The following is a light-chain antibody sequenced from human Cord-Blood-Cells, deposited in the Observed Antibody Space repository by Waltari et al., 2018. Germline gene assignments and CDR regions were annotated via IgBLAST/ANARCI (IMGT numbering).Light chain of an antibody. CDR1: QSVSSN. CDR2: GAS. J-gene: IGKJ2*01. Sequence: EIVMTQPPATLSVSPGERATLSCRASQSVSSNLAWYQQKPGQAHRLLIYGASTRATGIPAGFSGSGSGTEFTVTMSSLQSEDFAVYYCQQYNNWSPYTFGQGTKLEIK. CDR3: QQYNNWSPYT. V-gene: IGKV3-15*01.